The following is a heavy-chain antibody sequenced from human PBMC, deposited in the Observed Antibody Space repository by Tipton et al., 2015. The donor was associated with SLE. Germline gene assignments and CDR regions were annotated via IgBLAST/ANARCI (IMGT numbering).Heavy chain of an antibody. D-gene: IGHD3-9*01. J-gene: IGHJ4*02. CDR1: GFTFSSYA. Sequence: SLRLSCSASGFTFSSYAMHWVRQAPGKGLEWVAVISYDGSNKYYADSVKGRFTISRDNSKNTLYLQMNSLRAEDTAVYYCARDYDILTGWGYWGQGTLVTVSS. CDR2: ISYDGSNK. V-gene: IGHV3-30-3*01. CDR3: ARDYDILTGWGY.